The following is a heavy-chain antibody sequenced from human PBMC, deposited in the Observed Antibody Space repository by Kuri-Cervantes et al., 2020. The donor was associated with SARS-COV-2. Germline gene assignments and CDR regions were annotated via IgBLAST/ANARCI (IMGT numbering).Heavy chain of an antibody. J-gene: IGHJ4*02. D-gene: IGHD4-17*01. Sequence: GGSLRLSCAASGFTFSSYSMNWVRQAPGKGLEWVAVISYDGSNKYYADSVKGRFTISGDNSKNTLYLQMNSLRAEDTAVYYCAKVQATVTAFDYWGQGTLVTVSS. CDR3: AKVQATVTAFDY. CDR1: GFTFSSYS. CDR2: ISYDGSNK. V-gene: IGHV3-30*12.